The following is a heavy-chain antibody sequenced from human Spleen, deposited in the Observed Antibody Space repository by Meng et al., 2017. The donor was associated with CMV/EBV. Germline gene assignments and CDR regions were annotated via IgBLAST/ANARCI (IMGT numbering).Heavy chain of an antibody. CDR3: ARDLGGAGEYYFDY. CDR2: TSYDGNSQ. Sequence: GESLKISCAASGFTFSSHAMHWVRQAPGKGLEWVAVTSYDGNSQYYTDSVKGRFTISRDNAKNSLYLQMNSLRAEDTAVYYCARDLGGAGEYYFDYWGQGTLVTVSS. J-gene: IGHJ4*02. CDR1: GFTFSSHA. D-gene: IGHD7-27*01. V-gene: IGHV3-30*04.